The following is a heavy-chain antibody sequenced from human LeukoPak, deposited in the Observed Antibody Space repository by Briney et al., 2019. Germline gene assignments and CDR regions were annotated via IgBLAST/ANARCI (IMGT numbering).Heavy chain of an antibody. J-gene: IGHJ4*02. CDR1: GFTVSSNY. Sequence: GGSLRLSCAASGFTVSSNYMSWVRQAPVKGLEWVSVIYSGGSTYYADSVKGRFTISRDNSKNTLYLQMNSLRAEDTAVYYCARTYDSSGYYDYWGQGALVTVSS. D-gene: IGHD3-22*01. CDR2: IYSGGST. V-gene: IGHV3-53*01. CDR3: ARTYDSSGYYDY.